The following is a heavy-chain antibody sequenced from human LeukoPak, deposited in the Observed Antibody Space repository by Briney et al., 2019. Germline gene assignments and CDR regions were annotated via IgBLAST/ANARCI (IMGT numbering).Heavy chain of an antibody. D-gene: IGHD3-22*01. CDR2: IYYSGST. CDR1: GGSISSYY. V-gene: IGHV4-59*08. Sequence: SETLSLTCAVYGGSISSYYWSWIRQPPGKGLEWIGYIYYSGSTNYNPSLKSRVTISVDTSKNQFSLKLSSVTAADTAVYYCARQTPTMIVSGDAFDIWGQGTMVTVSS. CDR3: ARQTPTMIVSGDAFDI. J-gene: IGHJ3*02.